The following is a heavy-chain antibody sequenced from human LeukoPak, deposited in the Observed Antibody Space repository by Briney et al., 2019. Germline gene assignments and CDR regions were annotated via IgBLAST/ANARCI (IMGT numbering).Heavy chain of an antibody. CDR3: ARSRVRLRYFDWSLRVAFDI. CDR2: IYSSGNT. D-gene: IGHD3-9*01. J-gene: IGHJ3*02. CDR1: GGSISSYY. Sequence: SETLSLTCTVSGGSISSYYWSWIRQSAGKGLEWIGRIYSSGNTNYNPSLKSRVTISVDTSKNQFSLKLSSVTAADTAVYYCARSRVRLRYFDWSLRVAFDIWGQGTMVTVSS. V-gene: IGHV4-4*07.